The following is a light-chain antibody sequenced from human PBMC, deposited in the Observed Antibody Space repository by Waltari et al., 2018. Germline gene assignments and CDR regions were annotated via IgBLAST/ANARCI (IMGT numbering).Light chain of an antibody. V-gene: IGLV3-25*03. CDR3: QSADGSANDVV. J-gene: IGLJ2*01. Sequence: SYELTQPPSVSVSPGQTARITCSGDVLAKHYSYWYSQRPGQAPVMVIYKDTERPSEMPGRFSGSSSGTIVTLTIYGVQAEDEADYYCQSADGSANDVVFGGGTKLTVL. CDR2: KDT. CDR1: VLAKHY.